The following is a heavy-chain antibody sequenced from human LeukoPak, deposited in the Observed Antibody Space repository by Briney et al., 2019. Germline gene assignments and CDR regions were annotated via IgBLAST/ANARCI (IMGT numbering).Heavy chain of an antibody. D-gene: IGHD6-13*01. CDR1: GGSFRDYY. V-gene: IGHV4-34*01. CDR3: ARVGGRRSSSYLASDY. J-gene: IGHJ4*02. Sequence: SETLSLTCAVYGGSFRDYYWSWIRQSPGKGLEWIGEINQSGSTNYNPSLMSRVTISVDTSQNQFSLKLSSVTAPDTAVYYCARVGGRRSSSYLASDYWGQGTLVTVSS. CDR2: INQSGST.